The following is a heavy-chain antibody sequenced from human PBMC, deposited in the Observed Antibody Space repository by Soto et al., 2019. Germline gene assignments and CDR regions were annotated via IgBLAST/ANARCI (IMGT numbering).Heavy chain of an antibody. CDR2: IKSKTDGGTT. Sequence: GGSLRLSCAASGFTFSNAWMSWVRQAPGKGLEWVGRIKSKTDGGTTDYAAPVKGRFTISRDDSKNTLYLQMSSLKTEDTAVYYCTTGKYSSGWYGYYWGQGTLVTVSS. CDR3: TTGKYSSGWYGYY. D-gene: IGHD6-19*01. CDR1: GFTFSNAW. V-gene: IGHV3-15*01. J-gene: IGHJ4*02.